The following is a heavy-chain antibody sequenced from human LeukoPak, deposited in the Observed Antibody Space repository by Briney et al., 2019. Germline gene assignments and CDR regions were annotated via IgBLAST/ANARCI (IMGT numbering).Heavy chain of an antibody. D-gene: IGHD6-19*01. CDR3: ASSGWYVGYYYYMDV. CDR1: GFTLSTSW. Sequence: PGGSLRLSCTASGFTLSTSWMSWVRQAPGRGLEWVASIKQDGSQKYYVDSVKGRFTISRDNVQNSLYLQMNSLRAEDTAVYYCASSGWYVGYYYYMDVWGKGTTVTVSS. J-gene: IGHJ6*03. V-gene: IGHV3-7*03. CDR2: IKQDGSQK.